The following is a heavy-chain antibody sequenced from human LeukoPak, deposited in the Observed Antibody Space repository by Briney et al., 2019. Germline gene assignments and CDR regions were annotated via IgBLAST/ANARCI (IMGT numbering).Heavy chain of an antibody. CDR3: ARGGDSLRLQWELLGGFDY. CDR2: MSYDGSNK. D-gene: IGHD1-26*01. V-gene: IGHV3-30*04. CDR1: GFTFSSYA. Sequence: GGSLRLSCAASGFTFSSYAMHWVRQAPGKGLEWVAVMSYDGSNKYYADSVKGRFTISRDNSKNTLYLQMNSLRAEDTAVYYCARGGDSLRLQWELLGGFDYWGQGTLVTVSS. J-gene: IGHJ4*02.